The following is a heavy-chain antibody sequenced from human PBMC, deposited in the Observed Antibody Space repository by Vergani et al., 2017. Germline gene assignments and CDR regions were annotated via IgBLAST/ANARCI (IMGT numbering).Heavy chain of an antibody. CDR2: IHHSGDT. Sequence: QVQLQESGPGLVKPSETLTLTCDVSDSSIMTNPYWGWFRQSPGKGLEWIGCIHHSGDTHYNSSLQSRVSISIVSSSKFSLSLTSVTAAVTAIYSCARHRGSGGFFPSSYFYGMEVWGHGTTVTVSS. CDR3: ARHRGSGGFFPSSYFYGMEV. D-gene: IGHD3-10*01. V-gene: IGHV4-38-2*01. CDR1: DSSIMTNPY. J-gene: IGHJ6*02.